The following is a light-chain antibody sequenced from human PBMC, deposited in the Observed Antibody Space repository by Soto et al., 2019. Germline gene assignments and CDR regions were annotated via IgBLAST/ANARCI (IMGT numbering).Light chain of an antibody. CDR2: DAS. J-gene: IGKJ1*01. Sequence: DIQMTQSPSTLSASAGARVIITCWASQSISSWLAWYQQKPGKAPKILIYDASSLESGVPSRFSGSGSGTECTLTISRLQPDDFPTYYCQQYNSYSRTFGQGTKVDIK. V-gene: IGKV1-5*01. CDR1: QSISSW. CDR3: QQYNSYSRT.